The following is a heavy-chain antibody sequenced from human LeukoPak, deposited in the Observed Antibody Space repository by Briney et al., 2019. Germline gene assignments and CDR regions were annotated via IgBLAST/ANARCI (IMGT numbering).Heavy chain of an antibody. Sequence: SETLSLTCAVYGGSFSGYYWSWIRQPPGKGLEWIGEINHSGSTNYNPSLKSRVTISVDTSKNQFSLKLSSVTAADTAIYYCARTGSLLWFGKDFQHWGQGTLVTVSS. D-gene: IGHD3-10*01. CDR2: INHSGST. CDR1: GGSFSGYY. V-gene: IGHV4-34*01. CDR3: ARTGSLLWFGKDFQH. J-gene: IGHJ1*01.